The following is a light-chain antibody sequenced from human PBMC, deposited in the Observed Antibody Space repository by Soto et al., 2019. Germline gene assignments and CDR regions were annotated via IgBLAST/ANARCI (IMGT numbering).Light chain of an antibody. CDR1: SSNIGNNY. CDR2: DNN. Sequence: QAVVTQPPSVSAAPGQKVTISCSGSSSNIGNNYVSWYQQLPGTAPKLLIYDNNKRPSGIPDRFSGSKSGTSATLGITGLQTGDEADYYCGTWDSSLSAVVFGGVTKVTVL. J-gene: IGLJ2*01. CDR3: GTWDSSLSAVV. V-gene: IGLV1-51*01.